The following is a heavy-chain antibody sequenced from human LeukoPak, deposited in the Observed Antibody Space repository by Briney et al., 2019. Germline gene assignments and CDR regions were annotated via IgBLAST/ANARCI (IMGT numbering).Heavy chain of an antibody. CDR1: GGSISSYY. CDR3: ARAYCGGDCYRYYFDY. Sequence: SETLSLTCTVSGGSISSYYWSWIRQPPGKGLEWIGYIYYSGSTNYNPSLKSRVTISVDTSKNQFSLKLRSVTAADTAVYYCARAYCGGDCYRYYFDYWGQGTLVTVSS. D-gene: IGHD2-21*02. V-gene: IGHV4-59*01. CDR2: IYYSGST. J-gene: IGHJ4*02.